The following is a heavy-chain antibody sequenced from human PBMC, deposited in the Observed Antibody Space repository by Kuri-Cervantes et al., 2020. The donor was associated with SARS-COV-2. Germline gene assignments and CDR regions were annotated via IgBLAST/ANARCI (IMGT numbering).Heavy chain of an antibody. J-gene: IGHJ6*02. Sequence: ASVKVSCKASGYTFTSYGISWVRQAPGQGLEWMGWISAYNGNTNYAQKLQGRVTMTTDTSTSTAYMELRSLRSDDTAVYYCARDLGGKIAVAFYYYGMDVWGQGTTVTVSS. D-gene: IGHD6-19*01. CDR1: GYTFTSYG. CDR2: ISAYNGNT. V-gene: IGHV1-18*01. CDR3: ARDLGGKIAVAFYYYGMDV.